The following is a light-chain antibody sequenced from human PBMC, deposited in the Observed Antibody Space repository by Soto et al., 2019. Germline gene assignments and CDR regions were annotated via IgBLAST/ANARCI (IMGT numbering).Light chain of an antibody. Sequence: QSALTQPASVSGSPGQSITISCTGTSSDIGGYKYVSWYQQHPGKAPKLMIYEVTNRPSGVSNRFSGSKSGNTASLTISGLQAEDEADYYCCSYTSISTWVFGGGTKVTVL. CDR3: CSYTSISTWV. CDR1: SSDIGGYKY. J-gene: IGLJ3*02. V-gene: IGLV2-14*01. CDR2: EVT.